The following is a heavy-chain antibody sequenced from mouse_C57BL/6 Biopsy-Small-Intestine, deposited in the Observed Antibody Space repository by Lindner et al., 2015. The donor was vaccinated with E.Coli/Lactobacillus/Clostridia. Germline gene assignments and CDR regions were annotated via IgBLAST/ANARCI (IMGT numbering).Heavy chain of an antibody. Sequence: VQLQESGPELVKPGASVKISCKASGYAFSSSWMNWVKQRPGKGLEWIGRIYPGDGDTNYNGKFKGKATLTADKSSSTAYMQLSSLTSEDSAVYFCARGVLLRYFDYWGQGTTLTVSS. V-gene: IGHV1-82*01. D-gene: IGHD1-1*01. CDR3: ARGVLLRYFDY. CDR2: IYPGDGDT. CDR1: GYAFSSSW. J-gene: IGHJ2*01.